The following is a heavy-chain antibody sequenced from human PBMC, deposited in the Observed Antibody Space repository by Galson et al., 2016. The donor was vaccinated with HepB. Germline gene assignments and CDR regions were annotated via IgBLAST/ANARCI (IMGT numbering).Heavy chain of an antibody. CDR1: GGSISSTNYF. CDR2: IYYTGST. D-gene: IGHD4-17*01. Sequence: TLSLTCTVSGGSISSTNYFWGWIRQPPGTGLEWVGYIYYTGSTSYTPSLKSRVTISIDTSKNQFSLKLSSVTAADTAVYFCARARYGDFYNDAFDLWGQGTMVTVSS. J-gene: IGHJ3*01. V-gene: IGHV4-31*03. CDR3: ARARYGDFYNDAFDL.